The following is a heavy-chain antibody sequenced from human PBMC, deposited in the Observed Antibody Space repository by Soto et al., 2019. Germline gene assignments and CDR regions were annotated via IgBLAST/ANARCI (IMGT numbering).Heavy chain of an antibody. J-gene: IGHJ6*03. CDR2: IYYSGST. D-gene: IGHD4-4*01. CDR1: GGSISSYY. V-gene: IGHV4-59*08. CDR3: ARLFPLYSNYRGYYYYMDV. Sequence: QVQLQESGPGLVKPSETLSLTCTVSGGSISSYYWSWIRQPPGKGLEWIGYIYYSGSTNYNPSLNSRVTISVDTSKNQFSLKLSSVTAADTAVYYCARLFPLYSNYRGYYYYMDVWGKGTTVTVSS.